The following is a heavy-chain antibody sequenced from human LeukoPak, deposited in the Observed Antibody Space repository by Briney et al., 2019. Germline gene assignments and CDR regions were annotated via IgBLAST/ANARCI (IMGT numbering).Heavy chain of an antibody. J-gene: IGHJ4*02. V-gene: IGHV4-59*01. Sequence: TPSETLSLTCTVSGGSMSSYYWSWIRQPPGKGLEWIGYIYYSGSTNYNPSLKSRVTISVDTSKNQFSLKLSSVTAADTAVYYCARVRDFWSGYDYWGQGTLVTVSS. CDR2: IYYSGST. D-gene: IGHD3-3*01. CDR3: ARVRDFWSGYDY. CDR1: GGSMSSYY.